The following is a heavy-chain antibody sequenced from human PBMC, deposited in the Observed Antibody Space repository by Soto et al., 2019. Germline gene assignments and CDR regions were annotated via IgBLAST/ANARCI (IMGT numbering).Heavy chain of an antibody. J-gene: IGHJ4*02. Sequence: QVQLVQSGAEVKKPGASVKVSCKASGYTFTSYDINWVRQATGQGLEWMGWMNPNSGNTGYAQKFQGRVTXXRXASISTAYMELSSLRSEDTAVYYCAREPSSSWRFDYWGQGTLVTVSS. CDR1: GYTFTSYD. CDR3: AREPSSSWRFDY. D-gene: IGHD6-13*01. V-gene: IGHV1-8*01. CDR2: MNPNSGNT.